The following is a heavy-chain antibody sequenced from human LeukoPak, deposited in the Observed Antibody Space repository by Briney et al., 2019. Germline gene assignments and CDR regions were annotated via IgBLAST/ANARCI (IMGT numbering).Heavy chain of an antibody. V-gene: IGHV3-48*04. CDR3: AKDNIAVAGNYFDY. CDR2: ISSSSSTI. D-gene: IGHD6-19*01. CDR1: GFTVSSNY. J-gene: IGHJ4*02. Sequence: GGSLRLSCAASGFTVSSNYMSWVRQAPGKGLEWVSYISSSSSTIYYADSVKGRFTISRDNAKNSLYLQMNSLGAEDTALYYCAKDNIAVAGNYFDYWGRGTLVTVSS.